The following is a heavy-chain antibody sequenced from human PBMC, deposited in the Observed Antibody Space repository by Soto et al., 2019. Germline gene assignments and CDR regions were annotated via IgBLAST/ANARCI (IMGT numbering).Heavy chain of an antibody. V-gene: IGHV3-66*01. CDR3: ARDRGDYGDYGADY. CDR2: IYSGGSS. CDR1: GFTVSSKY. Sequence: PWGSLRLCCAASGFTVSSKYMSLVRQAPGKGLEWVSVIYSGGSSYYADSVKGRFTISRDNSKNTLYLQMNSLRAEDTAVYYCARDRGDYGDYGADYWGQGTLVTVSS. D-gene: IGHD4-17*01. J-gene: IGHJ4*02.